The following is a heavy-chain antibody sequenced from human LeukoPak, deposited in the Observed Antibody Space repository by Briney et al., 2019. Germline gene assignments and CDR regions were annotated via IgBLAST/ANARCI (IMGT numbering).Heavy chain of an antibody. Sequence: GGSLRLSCAASGFTFSSYAMSWGRQAPGKGLEWVSGISGSGGGTYYADSVKGRFTISRDNSKNTLYLQMNSLRAEDTAVYYCARYCSGGRCYLGYYYYGMDVWGQGTTVTVSS. J-gene: IGHJ6*02. D-gene: IGHD2-15*01. CDR1: GFTFSSYA. V-gene: IGHV3-23*01. CDR3: ARYCSGGRCYLGYYYYGMDV. CDR2: ISGSGGGT.